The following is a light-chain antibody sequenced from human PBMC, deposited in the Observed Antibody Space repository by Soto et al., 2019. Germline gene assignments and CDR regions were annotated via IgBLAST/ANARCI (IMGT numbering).Light chain of an antibody. CDR2: TSS. CDR1: QDIGNH. Sequence: DIQMTQSPSSLSASVGDRVTITCRASQDIGNHLTWYQQKPGKVPKLLIYTSSTLQSGVPSRFSGSGSGTDFTLTISSLQPEDVATYYCQKHDNAPLTFGGGTKVDSK. CDR3: QKHDNAPLT. V-gene: IGKV1-27*01. J-gene: IGKJ4*01.